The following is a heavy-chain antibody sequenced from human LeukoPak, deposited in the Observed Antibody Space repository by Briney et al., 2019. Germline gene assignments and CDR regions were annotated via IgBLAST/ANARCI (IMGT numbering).Heavy chain of an antibody. D-gene: IGHD3-9*01. J-gene: IGHJ6*02. CDR2: ISSSGSTI. CDR3: ARERLYDILTGPPSDLRYYYYGMDV. CDR1: GFTFSDYY. Sequence: GGSLRLSCAASGFTFSDYYMGWIRQAPGKGLEWVSYISSSGSTIYYADSVKGRFTISRDNAKNSLYLQMNSLRAEDTAVYYCARERLYDILTGPPSDLRYYYYGMDVWGQGTTVTVSS. V-gene: IGHV3-11*01.